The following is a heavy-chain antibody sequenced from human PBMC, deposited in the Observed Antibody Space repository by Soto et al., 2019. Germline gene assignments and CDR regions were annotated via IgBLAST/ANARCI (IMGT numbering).Heavy chain of an antibody. V-gene: IGHV1-69*13. CDR2: IIPLFGTA. Sequence: SVKVSCKASGGTFNKYAIDWVRQAPGQGLEWMGGIIPLFGTANYAQKFQGRVTITAVEATSTAYMELSSLRSEDTAVYYCARQFDYDTSGYYYAYWGQGTLVTVSS. D-gene: IGHD3-22*01. CDR1: GGTFNKYA. CDR3: ARQFDYDTSGYYYAY. J-gene: IGHJ4*02.